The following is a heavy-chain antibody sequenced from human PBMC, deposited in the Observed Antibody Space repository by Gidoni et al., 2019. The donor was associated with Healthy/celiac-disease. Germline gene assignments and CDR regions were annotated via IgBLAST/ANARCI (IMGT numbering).Heavy chain of an antibody. CDR3: AGEGAGLGELSLPDWFDP. J-gene: IGHJ5*02. CDR1: GYTFTGYY. D-gene: IGHD3-16*02. CDR2: INPNSGGT. V-gene: IGHV1-2*02. Sequence: QVQLVQSGAEVKKPGASVKVSCKASGYTFTGYYMHWVRQAPGQGLEWMGGINPNSGGTNYAQKVQGRVTRTRDTSIRTAYMGRRRLRADGTAVYYWAGEGAGLGELSLPDWFDPWGQGTLVTVSS.